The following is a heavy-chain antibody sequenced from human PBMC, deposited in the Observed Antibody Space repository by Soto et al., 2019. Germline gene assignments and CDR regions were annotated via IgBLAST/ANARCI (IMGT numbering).Heavy chain of an antibody. CDR2: ISYDGTNK. J-gene: IGHJ5*02. CDR1: GFTFSSYA. CDR3: ARDPVWGSEWNWFDP. Sequence: GGSLRLSCAASGFTFSSYAMHWVRQAPGKGLEWVAFISYDGTNKYYADSVKGRFTISRDNSKNTLYLQMNSLRTEDTAVYYCARDPVWGSEWNWFDPWGLGTLVTVSS. D-gene: IGHD7-27*01. V-gene: IGHV3-30-3*01.